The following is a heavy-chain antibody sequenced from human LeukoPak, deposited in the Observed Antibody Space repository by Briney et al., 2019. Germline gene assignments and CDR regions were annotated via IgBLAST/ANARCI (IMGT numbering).Heavy chain of an antibody. V-gene: IGHV3-30*04. J-gene: IGHJ6*04. CDR1: GFTFGSYA. Sequence: PGRSLRLSCAASGFTFGSYAMHWVRQAPGKGLEWVAVISYDGSNKYYADSVKGRFTISRDNSKNTLYLQMNSLRAEDTAVYYCARDKQWLVRPGYYYYGMDVWGKGTTVTVSS. CDR3: ARDKQWLVRPGYYYYGMDV. CDR2: ISYDGSNK. D-gene: IGHD6-19*01.